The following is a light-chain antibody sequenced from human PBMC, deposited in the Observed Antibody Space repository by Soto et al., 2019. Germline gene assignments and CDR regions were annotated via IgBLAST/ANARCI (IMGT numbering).Light chain of an antibody. Sequence: EVVLTQSPPSLSLSPGERATLSCRASQSVTTFLAWYQQKPGQSPRLLIYDASDMATGIPARFSGSGSGTDFTLTISSLEPEDFAVYFWQHRSNWPPSITFGQGTRLE. CDR1: QSVTTF. J-gene: IGKJ5*01. CDR3: QHRSNWPPSIT. CDR2: DAS. V-gene: IGKV3-11*01.